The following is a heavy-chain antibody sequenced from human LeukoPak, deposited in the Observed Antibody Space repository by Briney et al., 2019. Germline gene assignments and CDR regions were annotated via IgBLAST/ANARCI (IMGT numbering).Heavy chain of an antibody. CDR1: GGTFISYA. Sequence: GASVKVSCKASGGTFISYAISWVRQAPGQGLEWMGWISAYNGNTNYAQKLQGRVTMTTDTSTSTAYMELRSLRSDDTAVYYCARADLLSGSLPIWGQGTMVTVSS. CDR2: ISAYNGNT. J-gene: IGHJ3*02. CDR3: ARADLLSGSLPI. D-gene: IGHD1-26*01. V-gene: IGHV1-18*01.